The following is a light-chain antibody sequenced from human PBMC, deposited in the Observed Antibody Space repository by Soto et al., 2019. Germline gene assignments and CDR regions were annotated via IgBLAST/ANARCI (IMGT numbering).Light chain of an antibody. J-gene: IGKJ5*01. Sequence: IGGTRCASKLTQSPGERATLSGRISQSVNSDYLAWFQQKPGQAPRLLIYGASTRTTGIPDRFSGSGSGTDFTLTINSLQPEDYATYYCQQFHSFPITFGQGTRLEIK. CDR1: QSVNSDY. V-gene: IGKV3D-7*01. CDR2: GAS. CDR3: QQFHSFPIT.